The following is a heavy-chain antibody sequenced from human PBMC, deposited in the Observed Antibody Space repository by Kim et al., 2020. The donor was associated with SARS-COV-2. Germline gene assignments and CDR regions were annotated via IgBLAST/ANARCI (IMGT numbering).Heavy chain of an antibody. CDR1: GYNFPSCW. CDR3: ASSAGPYDYYFDY. J-gene: IGHJ4*02. CDR2: IYPGDSDT. V-gene: IGHV5-51*01. Sequence: GESLKISCKGSGYNFPSCWIGWVRQMPGKGLEWMGIIYPGDSDTRYSPSFQGQVTISADKSTTTAYLQWSSLKASDTAMYYCASSAGPYDYYFDYWGQGTLVTVSS. D-gene: IGHD3-16*01.